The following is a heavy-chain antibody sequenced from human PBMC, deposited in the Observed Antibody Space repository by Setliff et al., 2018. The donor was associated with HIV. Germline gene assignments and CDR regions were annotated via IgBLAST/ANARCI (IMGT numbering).Heavy chain of an antibody. CDR2: IYLGDSDT. Sequence: PGESLKISCKTSGYRFTNYWVGWVRQMPGKGLEWMGIIYLGDSDTRYSPDFQGQVTISADKSISTAYLQWRSLKASDTAMYYCARQPGRAAMGRENYYYYYMDVWGKGTTVTVSS. D-gene: IGHD2-2*01. CDR1: GYRFTNYW. J-gene: IGHJ6*03. V-gene: IGHV5-51*01. CDR3: ARQPGRAAMGRENYYYYYMDV.